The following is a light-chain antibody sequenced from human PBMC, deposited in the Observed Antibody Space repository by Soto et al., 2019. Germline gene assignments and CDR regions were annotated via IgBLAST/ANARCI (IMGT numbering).Light chain of an antibody. J-gene: IGKJ2*01. CDR2: KAS. CDR3: QQYSSFSYT. CDR1: QSISSW. V-gene: IGKV1-5*03. Sequence: DIQMTQSPSTLSASVGDRVTITCRASQSISSWLAWYQQKPGKAPKLLIYKASTLQTGVPSRFSGSGSGTEFTLTISSLQPDDFATYYCQQYSSFSYTVGQGTKLDIK.